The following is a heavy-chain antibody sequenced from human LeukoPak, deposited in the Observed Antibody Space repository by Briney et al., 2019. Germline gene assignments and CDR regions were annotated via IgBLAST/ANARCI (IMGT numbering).Heavy chain of an antibody. Sequence: ASVKVSCKASRYTFTDYYIHCVRQAPGQGLEWMGWITADTGGTHFAQKFQGRVTLTRDTSITTAYMELNNLISDDTAVYYCAKQSGAFDLWGQGTMLTVSS. CDR1: RYTFTDYY. V-gene: IGHV1-2*02. CDR2: ITADTGGT. J-gene: IGHJ3*01. CDR3: AKQSGAFDL. D-gene: IGHD6-25*01.